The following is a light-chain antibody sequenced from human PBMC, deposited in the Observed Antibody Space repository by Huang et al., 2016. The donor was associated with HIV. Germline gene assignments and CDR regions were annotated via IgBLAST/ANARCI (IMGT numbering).Light chain of an antibody. CDR1: PSLLHSNGYNY. CDR2: LGS. V-gene: IGKV2-28*01. CDR3: MQALETPIT. J-gene: IGKJ5*01. Sequence: DIVMTQSPLSLPVTPGEPASISCKSSPSLLHSNGYNYLDWYLQKPGQSPQLRISLGSNRASGVPDRFSCSGSGTDFTLKISRVEAEDVGVYYCMQALETPITFGQGTRLEIK.